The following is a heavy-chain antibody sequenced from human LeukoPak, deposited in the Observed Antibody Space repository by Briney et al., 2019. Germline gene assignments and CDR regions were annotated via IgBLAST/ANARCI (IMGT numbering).Heavy chain of an antibody. Sequence: PGGSLRLSCAASGFTFSSYSMNWVRQAPGKGLEWVSSISSSSSYIYYADSVKGRFTISRDNAKNSLYLQMNSLRAGDTAVYYCARADWDTAMIDYWGQGTLVTVSS. J-gene: IGHJ4*02. CDR2: ISSSSSYI. CDR3: ARADWDTAMIDY. D-gene: IGHD5-18*01. V-gene: IGHV3-21*01. CDR1: GFTFSSYS.